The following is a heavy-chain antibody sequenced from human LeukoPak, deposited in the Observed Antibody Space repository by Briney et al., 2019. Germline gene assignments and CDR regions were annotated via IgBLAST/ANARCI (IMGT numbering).Heavy chain of an antibody. Sequence: PGGSLRLSCAASGFTFSSYAMSWVRQAPGKGLEWVSAISGSGGSTYYADSVKGRFTISRDNSKNTLDLQMNSLRAEHTAVYYCAKDAHYYGSGGRYYWGQGTLVTVSS. V-gene: IGHV3-23*01. J-gene: IGHJ4*02. CDR3: AKDAHYYGSGGRYY. CDR2: ISGSGGST. CDR1: GFTFSSYA. D-gene: IGHD3-10*01.